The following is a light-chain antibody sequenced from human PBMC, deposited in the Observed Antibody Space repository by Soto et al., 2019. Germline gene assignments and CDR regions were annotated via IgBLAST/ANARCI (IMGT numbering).Light chain of an antibody. V-gene: IGKV3-20*01. Sequence: EIVMTQSPATLSVSPGERATLSCRASESVSSKLVWYQKKPGQAPGLLIYGASRRATGIPDRFSGSGSGTDFTLTISRLEPEDFAVYFCQYYGNSPPITFGRGTRLET. CDR2: GAS. CDR3: QYYGNSPPIT. J-gene: IGKJ5*01. CDR1: ESVSSK.